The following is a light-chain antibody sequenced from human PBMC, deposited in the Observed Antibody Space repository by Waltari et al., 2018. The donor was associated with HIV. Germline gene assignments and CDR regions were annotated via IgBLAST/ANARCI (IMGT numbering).Light chain of an antibody. CDR3: QQYYTVPPT. Sequence: DIVMTQSPESLAVSLGERATINCTSSRTVLYSSDSQNYLAWYLQRPGQSPRVLLFWASTRAFGVPNRFSGGGSGTDFSLTLSSLQADDVGIYYCQQYYTVPPTFGGGTKVEI. CDR1: RTVLYSSDSQNY. J-gene: IGKJ4*01. V-gene: IGKV4-1*01. CDR2: WAS.